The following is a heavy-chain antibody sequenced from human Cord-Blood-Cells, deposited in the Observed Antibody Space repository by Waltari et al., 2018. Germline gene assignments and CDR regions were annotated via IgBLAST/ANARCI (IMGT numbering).Heavy chain of an antibody. V-gene: IGHV3-53*01. J-gene: IGHJ4*02. Sequence: EVQLVESGGGWIQPGGSVRFSCAASGFTVRTNSMSWVRQAPGKGLEWVSVIYSGGSTYYADSVKGRFTISRDNSKNTLYLQMNSLRAEDTAVYYCARGYSSSFDYWGQGTLVTVSS. CDR1: GFTVRTNS. D-gene: IGHD6-6*01. CDR2: IYSGGST. CDR3: ARGYSSSFDY.